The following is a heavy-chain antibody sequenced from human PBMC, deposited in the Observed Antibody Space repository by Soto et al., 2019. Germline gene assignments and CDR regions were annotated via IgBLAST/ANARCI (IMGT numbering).Heavy chain of an antibody. V-gene: IGHV1-69*06. D-gene: IGHD3-22*01. J-gene: IGHJ3*02. CDR1: GGTFSSYA. CDR2: IIPIFGTA. CDR3: ARSQYYYDSSGYYWDAFDI. Sequence: GASVKVSCKASGGTFSSYAISWVRQAPGQGLEWMGGIIPIFGTANYAQKFQGRVTITADKSTSTAYMELSSLRSEDTAVYYCARSQYYYDSSGYYWDAFDIWGQGTMVTVS.